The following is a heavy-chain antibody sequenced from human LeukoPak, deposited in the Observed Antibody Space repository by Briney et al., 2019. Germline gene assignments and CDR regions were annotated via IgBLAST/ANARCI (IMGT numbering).Heavy chain of an antibody. J-gene: IGHJ4*01. V-gene: IGHV1-18*01. CDR1: GYTFTSHG. D-gene: IGHD1-14*01. Sequence: ASVKVSCKASGYTFTSHGFSWVRQAPGQGLEWMGWIGPFNGNTNYAEKFRARVTMTTDASTSTVAMELRSLRYDDTGIYYCARGSLGWGSEPEYFDYRGQGTLVTVSS. CDR2: IGPFNGNT. CDR3: ARGSLGWGSEPEYFDY.